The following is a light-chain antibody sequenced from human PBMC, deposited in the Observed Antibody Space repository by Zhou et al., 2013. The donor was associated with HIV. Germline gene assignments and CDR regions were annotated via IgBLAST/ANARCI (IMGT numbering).Light chain of an antibody. J-gene: IGKJ2*01. CDR3: QQYNSLSYT. Sequence: DIQMTQSPSTLSASVGDRVTITCRASQSVGYWLAWYQQKPGKAPKLLIYKASTLESGVPSRFSGGGLETEFTLTISSLQPDDFATYYCQQYNSLSYTFGQGTKLEI. V-gene: IGKV1-5*03. CDR1: QSVGYW. CDR2: KAS.